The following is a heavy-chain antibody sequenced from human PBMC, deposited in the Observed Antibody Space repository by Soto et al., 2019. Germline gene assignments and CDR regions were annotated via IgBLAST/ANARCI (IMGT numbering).Heavy chain of an antibody. CDR1: GFTFSSYG. D-gene: IGHD3-16*01. V-gene: IGHV3-33*01. CDR3: GRVGGGEFRGPDAS. CDR2: IWYDGSNK. Sequence: QVQLVESGGGVVQPGRSLRLSCAASGFTFSSYGMHWVRQAPGKGLEWVAVIWYDGSNKYYADSVKGRFTISRDNSKNPRCVKWSSRGAEARGVYYWGRVGGGEFRGPDASGGQGTLVPVSS. J-gene: IGHJ4*02.